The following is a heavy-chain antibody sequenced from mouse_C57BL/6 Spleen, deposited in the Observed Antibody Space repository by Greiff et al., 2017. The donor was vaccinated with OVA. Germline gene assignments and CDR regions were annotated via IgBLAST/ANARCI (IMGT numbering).Heavy chain of an antibody. Sequence: QVQLQQSGPELVKPGASVKISCKASGYAFSSSWMNWVKQRPGKGLEWIGRIYPGDGDTNYNGKFKGKATLTADKSSSTAYMQLSSLTSEDSAVYFCASSWGTGLFDYWGQGTTLTVSS. CDR3: ASSWGTGLFDY. D-gene: IGHD3-3*01. CDR1: GYAFSSSW. CDR2: IYPGDGDT. J-gene: IGHJ2*01. V-gene: IGHV1-82*01.